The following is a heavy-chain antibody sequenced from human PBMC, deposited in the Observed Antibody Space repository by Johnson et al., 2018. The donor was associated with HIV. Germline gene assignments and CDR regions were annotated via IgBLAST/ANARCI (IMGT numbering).Heavy chain of an antibody. Sequence: VQLVESGGGVVRPGGSLRLSCAASGFTFDDYGMSWVRQAPGKGLEWVANIKQDGSEKYYVDSVKGRFTISRDNAKNSLYLQMNSLRAEDTAVYYCARGVEGRRSANDAVDIWGQGTMVTVSS. D-gene: IGHD1-1*01. J-gene: IGHJ3*02. CDR1: GFTFDDYG. CDR3: ARGVEGRRSANDAVDI. CDR2: IKQDGSEK. V-gene: IGHV3-7*01.